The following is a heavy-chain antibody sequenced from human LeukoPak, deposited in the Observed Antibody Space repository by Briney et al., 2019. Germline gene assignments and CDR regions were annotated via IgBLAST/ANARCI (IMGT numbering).Heavy chain of an antibody. V-gene: IGHV3-23*01. J-gene: IGHJ4*02. CDR3: AKVPRSITMIKGLYFDY. CDR2: ISENGGST. D-gene: IGHD3-22*01. CDR1: GFTFSRYA. Sequence: QPGGSLRLSCAASGFTFSRYAMSWVRQAPGMGLEWVSTISENGGSTFYADSVKGRFTISRDNSKNTLYLQMNSLRAEDTAVYYCAKVPRSITMIKGLYFDYWGQGTLVTVSS.